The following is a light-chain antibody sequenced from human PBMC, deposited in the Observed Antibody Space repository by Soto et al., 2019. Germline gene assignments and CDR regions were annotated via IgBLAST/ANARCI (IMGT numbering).Light chain of an antibody. V-gene: IGLV2-8*01. J-gene: IGLJ1*01. CDR3: NSYAGSNKKV. CDR2: EVS. Sequence: QSALTQPPSASGSPGQSVTIACTGTSSDVGAYNYVSWYQQHPGKAPKLLIYEVSKRPSGVPDRFSGSKSGNTASLTVSGLQAEDEADYYCNSYAGSNKKVFGIGTKLTVL. CDR1: SSDVGAYNY.